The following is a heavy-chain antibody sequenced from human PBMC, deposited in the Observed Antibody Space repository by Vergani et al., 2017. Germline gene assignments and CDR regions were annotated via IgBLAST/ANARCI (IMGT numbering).Heavy chain of an antibody. D-gene: IGHD2-2*02. V-gene: IGHV3-30-3*01. CDR2: ISFDGTNE. J-gene: IGHJ4*02. CDR1: GFALNRHA. Sequence: QVQLVESGGGVVQPGGSLRLSCVVSGFALNRHAMYWVRQAPGKGLEWVVGISFDGTNEYYPDLVKGRFTISRDIAKNTLYLQVRSLRLEDTGVYHCARDRGLCAGGRCYTEAWDYWGQGTPVTVSS. CDR3: ARDRGLCAGGRCYTEAWDY.